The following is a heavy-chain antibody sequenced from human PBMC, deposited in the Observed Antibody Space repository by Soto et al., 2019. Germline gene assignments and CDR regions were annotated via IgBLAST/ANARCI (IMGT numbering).Heavy chain of an antibody. CDR3: AWLNPISS. Sequence: EVQLVESGGGLVQPGGSLRLSCAASGFTFSSYWMHWVRQAPGKGLVWVSRINSDGSSTNYADSVRGRFTISSDNAKNTLYLQMNSLRVEDTAVYYCAWLNPISSWGQGTLVTVSS. J-gene: IGHJ5*02. CDR2: INSDGSST. D-gene: IGHD3-22*01. CDR1: GFTFSSYW. V-gene: IGHV3-74*01.